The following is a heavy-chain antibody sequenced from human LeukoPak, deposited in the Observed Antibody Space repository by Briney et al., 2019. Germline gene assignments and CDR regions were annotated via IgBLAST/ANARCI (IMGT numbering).Heavy chain of an antibody. Sequence: ASVKVSCKASGYTFTGYYMHWVRQAPGQGLEWMGWISAYNGNTNYAQKLQGRVTMTTDTSTSTAYMELRSLRSDDTAVYYCARLLPVKFRKGYYYMDVWGKGTTVTISS. J-gene: IGHJ6*03. CDR2: ISAYNGNT. CDR3: ARLLPVKFRKGYYYMDV. CDR1: GYTFTGYY. D-gene: IGHD2-21*02. V-gene: IGHV1-18*04.